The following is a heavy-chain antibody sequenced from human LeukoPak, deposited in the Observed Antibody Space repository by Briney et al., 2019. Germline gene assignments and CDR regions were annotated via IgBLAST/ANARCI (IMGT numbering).Heavy chain of an antibody. CDR1: GFTFSLHG. CDR3: AREAAWGNWYFDH. V-gene: IGHV3-33*08. J-gene: IGHJ2*01. CDR2: IGDTGRAK. D-gene: IGHD3-16*01. Sequence: GGSLRLSFAASGFTFSLHGRHWVRKAPGKGLEGVPVIGDTGRAKYYADSVEGRFTASRDNFKNTLYLEMNSLRYDDTALYYCAREAAWGNWYFDHWGRGTLVTVSS.